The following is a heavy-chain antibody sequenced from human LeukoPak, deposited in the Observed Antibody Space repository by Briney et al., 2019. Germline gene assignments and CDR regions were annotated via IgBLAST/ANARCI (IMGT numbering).Heavy chain of an antibody. D-gene: IGHD5-18*01. V-gene: IGHV3-30*03. J-gene: IGHJ4*02. CDR3: AREGSYGYELDY. CDR2: IAYDGKTT. Sequence: GGSLRLSCAASGFTFSTYGTHWVRQAPGKGLEWVAVIAYDGKTTYYADSVKGRFTISRDNAKNSLYLQMNSLRAGDTAVYYCAREGSYGYELDYWGQGTLVTVSS. CDR1: GFTFSTYG.